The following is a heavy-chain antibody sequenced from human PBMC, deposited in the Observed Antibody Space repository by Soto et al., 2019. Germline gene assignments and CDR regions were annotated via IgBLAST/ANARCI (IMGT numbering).Heavy chain of an antibody. CDR1: GGSFSGYY. CDR2: INHSGST. CDR3: ARPLIVGATTYFDY. D-gene: IGHD1-26*01. V-gene: IGHV4-34*01. J-gene: IGHJ4*02. Sequence: SETLSLTCAVYGGSFSGYYWSWIRQPPGKGLEWIGEINHSGSTNYNPSLKSRVTISVDTSKNQFSLKLSSVTAADTAVYYCARPLIVGATTYFDYWGQGTLVTVSS.